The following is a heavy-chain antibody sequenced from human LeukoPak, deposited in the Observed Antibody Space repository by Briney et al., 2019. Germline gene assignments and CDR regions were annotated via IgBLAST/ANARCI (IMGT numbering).Heavy chain of an antibody. V-gene: IGHV3-53*01. Sequence: GGSLRLSCAASGFTVGSNRMSWVRQAPGKGLEWVSTVYGGGNTAYADSVKGRFTIPRDTSKNTLLLQMNSLRAEDTAVYFCVRERFGAYVENWGQGALVTVSS. J-gene: IGHJ4*02. CDR2: VYGGGNT. CDR3: VRERFGAYVEN. CDR1: GFTVGSNR. D-gene: IGHD3-10*01.